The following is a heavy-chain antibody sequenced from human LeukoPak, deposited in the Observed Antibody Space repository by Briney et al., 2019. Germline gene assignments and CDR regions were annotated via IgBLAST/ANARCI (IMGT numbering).Heavy chain of an antibody. CDR2: IKQDGSEK. CDR3: ARMGWPYSNYARDWFDP. Sequence: GGSLRLSCAASGFTFSSYAMSWVRQAPGKGLEWVANIKQDGSEKYYVDSVKGRFTISRDNAKNSLYLQMTSLRAEDTAVYYCARMGWPYSNYARDWFDPWGQGTLVTVSS. D-gene: IGHD4-11*01. V-gene: IGHV3-7*03. CDR1: GFTFSSYA. J-gene: IGHJ5*02.